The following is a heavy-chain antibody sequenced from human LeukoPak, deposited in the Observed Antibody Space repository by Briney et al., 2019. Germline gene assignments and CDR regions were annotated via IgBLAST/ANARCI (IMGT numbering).Heavy chain of an antibody. D-gene: IGHD2-2*01. J-gene: IGHJ4*02. CDR2: IYYSGST. CDR3: ARGIVVVPAAPYFDY. CDR1: GGSFSGYY. Sequence: SETLSLTCAVYGGSFSGYYWSCIRQPPGKGLEWIGYIYYSGSTNYNPSLKSRVTISVDTSKNQFSLKLSSVTAADTAVYYCARGIVVVPAAPYFDYWGQGTLVTVSS. V-gene: IGHV4-59*01.